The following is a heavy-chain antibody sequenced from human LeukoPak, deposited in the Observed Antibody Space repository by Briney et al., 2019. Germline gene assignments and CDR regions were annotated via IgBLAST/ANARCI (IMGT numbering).Heavy chain of an antibody. D-gene: IGHD6-6*01. CDR1: GGSISSYY. Sequence: SETLSLTCTVSGGSISSYYWSSIRQPPGKGLEWIGYIYYSGNTNYNPSLKSRVTISIDTSKNQFSLKLSSVTATDTAVYYYARVGYSSSFDPWGQGTLVTVSS. V-gene: IGHV4-59*01. CDR2: IYYSGNT. J-gene: IGHJ5*02. CDR3: ARVGYSSSFDP.